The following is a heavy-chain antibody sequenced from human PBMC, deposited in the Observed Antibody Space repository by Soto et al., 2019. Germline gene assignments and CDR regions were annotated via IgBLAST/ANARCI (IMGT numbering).Heavy chain of an antibody. CDR3: ARGCAYDGYETLDY. V-gene: IGHV3-74*01. J-gene: IGHJ4*02. CDR1: GFTFSRNW. CDR2: IKSDGGRT. D-gene: IGHD5-12*01. Sequence: EVQLVESGGGLVQPGGSLRLSCAASGFTFSRNWMHWVRQVPGKGLVWVSGIKSDGGRTTYADSVKGRFTISRDNGNNTLYLQMNSLRAEDTALYYCARGCAYDGYETLDYWGQGTLVTVSS.